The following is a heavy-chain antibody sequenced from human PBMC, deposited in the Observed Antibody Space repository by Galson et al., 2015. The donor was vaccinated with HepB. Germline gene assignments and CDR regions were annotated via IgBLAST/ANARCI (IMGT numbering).Heavy chain of an antibody. V-gene: IGHV3-30*03. CDR2: ISHTGSDT. J-gene: IGHJ6*02. Sequence: SLRLSCAASGISFSDYAMHWVRQAPGKGLEWVAAISHTGSDTSYADSVRGRFTISRDNFKNTVSLQMNCLRPDDTAVYYCATDLAVAATNYGMDVWGQGTTVTVSS. CDR3: ATDLAVAATNYGMDV. CDR1: GISFSDYA. D-gene: IGHD6-19*01.